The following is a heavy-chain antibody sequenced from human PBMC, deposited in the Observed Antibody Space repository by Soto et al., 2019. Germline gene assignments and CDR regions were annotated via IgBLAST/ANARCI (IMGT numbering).Heavy chain of an antibody. J-gene: IGHJ4*02. D-gene: IGHD2-2*01. Sequence: SETLSLTCTIFGDSISGYYWSWIRQPPGKGLEWMGYVHYCGSTKYNPSFESLVSISADTSKNQFSLRVTSVTAGDTAAYYCAKYRRTDSEEYTLDFWGQGILVTVSS. CDR1: GDSISGYY. V-gene: IGHV4-59*01. CDR2: VHYCGST. CDR3: AKYRRTDSEEYTLDF.